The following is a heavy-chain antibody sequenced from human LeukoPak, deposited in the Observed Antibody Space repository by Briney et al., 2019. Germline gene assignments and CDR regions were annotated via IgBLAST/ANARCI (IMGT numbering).Heavy chain of an antibody. CDR2: IYYSGST. CDR3: ARKLGGLTDAFDI. CDR1: GGSISSYY. V-gene: IGHV4-59*01. Sequence: SETLSFTCSVSGGSISSYYWSWIRQPPGKGLEWIGYIYYSGSTNYNPSLKSRVTISVDTSKNQFSLKLSSVTAADTAVYYCARKLGGLTDAFDIWGQGTMVTVSS. J-gene: IGHJ3*02. D-gene: IGHD3-16*01.